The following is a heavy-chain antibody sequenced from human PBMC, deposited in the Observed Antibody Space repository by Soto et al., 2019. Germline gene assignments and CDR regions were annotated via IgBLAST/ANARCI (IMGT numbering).Heavy chain of an antibody. V-gene: IGHV3-48*03. CDR3: VRLGFVGEGDF. CDR2: INGDGSHT. D-gene: IGHD3-16*01. J-gene: IGHJ4*02. Sequence: GGSLRLSCAASGFTFSSYEMNWVRQAPGKGLEWVSRINGDGSHTDYAESVKGRFTISRDIAKSTAYLQMNNLRVEDTAIYYCVRLGFVGEGDFWGQGIMVTVSS. CDR1: GFTFSSYE.